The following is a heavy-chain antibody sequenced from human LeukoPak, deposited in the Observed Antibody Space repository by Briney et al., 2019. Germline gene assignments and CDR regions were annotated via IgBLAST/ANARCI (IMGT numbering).Heavy chain of an antibody. Sequence: AGGSLRLSCAASGFTFSSYAMSWVRQAPGKGLEWVSAISGSGGSTYYADSVKGRFTISRDNSKNTLYLQMNSLRAEDTAVYFCARDSSGWTFDYWGQGTLVTVSS. CDR2: ISGSGGST. CDR1: GFTFSSYA. D-gene: IGHD6-19*01. CDR3: ARDSSGWTFDY. J-gene: IGHJ4*02. V-gene: IGHV3-23*01.